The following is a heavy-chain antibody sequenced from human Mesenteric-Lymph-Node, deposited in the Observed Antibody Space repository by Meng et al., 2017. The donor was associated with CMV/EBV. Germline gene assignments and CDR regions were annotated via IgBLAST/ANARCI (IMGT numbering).Heavy chain of an antibody. V-gene: IGHV4-39*07. D-gene: IGHD3-10*01. CDR2: IYYSGST. CDR3: ASVGGVLWFGEPFAF. J-gene: IGHJ3*01. Sequence: SETLSLTCTVSGGSISFYYWHWIRQPPGKGLEWIGSIYYSGSTYYNPSLKSRVTISVDTSKNQFSLKLSSVTAADTAVYYCASVGGVLWFGEPFAFWGQGTMVTVSS. CDR1: GGSISFYY.